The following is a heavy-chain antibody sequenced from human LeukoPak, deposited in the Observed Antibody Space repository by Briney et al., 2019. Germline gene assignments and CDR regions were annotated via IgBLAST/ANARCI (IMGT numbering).Heavy chain of an antibody. CDR3: TRDLTNHYRDYVGLH. V-gene: IGHV4-34*01. CDR1: GGSFSGYY. Sequence: SETLSLTCAVYGGSFSGYYWSWIRQPPGKGLEWIGEINHSGSTNYNPSLKSRVTISVDTSKTQFSLKLNSVTAADTAVYYCTRDLTNHYRDYVGLHRGQGIAVTVSS. CDR2: INHSGST. D-gene: IGHD4-17*01. J-gene: IGHJ4*02.